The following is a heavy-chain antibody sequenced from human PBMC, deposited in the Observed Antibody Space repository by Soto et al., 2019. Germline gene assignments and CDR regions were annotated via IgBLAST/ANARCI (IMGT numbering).Heavy chain of an antibody. CDR2: IYHSGST. CDR1: SGSISSSNW. CDR3: ARDVRGYGDYSALDY. Sequence: PSETLSLTCAVSSGSISSSNWWSWVRQPPGKGLEWIGEIYHSGSTNYNPSLKSRVTISVDKSKNQFSLKLSSVTAAGTAVYYCARDVRGYGDYSALDYWGQGTLVTVSS. V-gene: IGHV4-4*02. D-gene: IGHD4-17*01. J-gene: IGHJ4*02.